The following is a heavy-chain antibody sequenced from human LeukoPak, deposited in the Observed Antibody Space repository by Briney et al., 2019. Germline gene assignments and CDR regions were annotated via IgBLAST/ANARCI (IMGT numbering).Heavy chain of an antibody. CDR1: GYTFTSYG. V-gene: IGHV1-18*01. Sequence: ASVKVSRKASGYTFTSYGISWVRQAPGQGLEWMGWISAYNGNTNYAQKLQGRVTMTTDTSTSTAYMELRSLRSDDTAVYYCARDLGDNGVVVIAMRGGNDAFDIWGQGTMVPVSS. D-gene: IGHD2-21*01. CDR2: ISAYNGNT. CDR3: ARDLGDNGVVVIAMRGGNDAFDI. J-gene: IGHJ3*02.